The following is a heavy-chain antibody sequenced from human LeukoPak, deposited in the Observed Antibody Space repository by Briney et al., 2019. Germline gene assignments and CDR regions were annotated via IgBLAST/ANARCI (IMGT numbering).Heavy chain of an antibody. CDR3: ARGSNRRTYYYMDV. CDR1: GYTFTRYY. J-gene: IGHJ6*03. D-gene: IGHD1-14*01. V-gene: IGHV1-2*02. Sequence: ASVKVSCKASGYTFTRYYMHWVRQAPGQGLEWMGWINPNSGGTNYAQKFQGRVTMTRDTSISTAYMELSRLRSDDTAVYYCARGSNRRTYYYMDVWGKGTTVTVS. CDR2: INPNSGGT.